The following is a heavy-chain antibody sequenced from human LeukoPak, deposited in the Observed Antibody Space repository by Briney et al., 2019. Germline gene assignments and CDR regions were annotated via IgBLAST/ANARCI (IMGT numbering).Heavy chain of an antibody. D-gene: IGHD1-1*01. CDR1: GFTFSSYW. CDR3: ARDLQLNQPLNWFDP. Sequence: GGSLRLSCAASGFTFSSYWMSWVRQAPGKGLEWVANIKQDGSEKYYVDSVKGRFTISRGNAKNSLYLQMNSLRAEDTAVYYCARDLQLNQPLNWFDPWGQGTLVTVSS. V-gene: IGHV3-7*01. CDR2: IKQDGSEK. J-gene: IGHJ5*02.